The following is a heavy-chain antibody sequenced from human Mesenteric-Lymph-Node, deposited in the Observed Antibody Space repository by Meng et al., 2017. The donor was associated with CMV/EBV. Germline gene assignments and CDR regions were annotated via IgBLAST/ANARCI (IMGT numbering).Heavy chain of an antibody. CDR2: INPNSGGT. CDR3: ARGPWELLDY. D-gene: IGHD1-26*01. V-gene: IGHV1-2*04. J-gene: IGHJ4*02. Sequence: KVSCKASGYTYNGYYMHWVRQAPGQGLEWMGWINPNSGGTNYAQKFQGWVTMTRDTSISTAYMELSRLRSDDTAVYYCARGPWELLDYWGQGTLVTVSS. CDR1: GYTYNGYY.